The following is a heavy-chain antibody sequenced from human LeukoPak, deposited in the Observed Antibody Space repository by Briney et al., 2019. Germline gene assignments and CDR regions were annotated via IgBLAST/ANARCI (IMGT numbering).Heavy chain of an antibody. J-gene: IGHJ4*02. CDR2: IYYSGIT. D-gene: IGHD4-17*01. Sequence: SETLSLTCTVSGGSISTGGYYWTWIRQDPGKGLEWIGFIYYSGITYFNPSLKSRVFMSIDTSKNQFSLKLSSVTAADTAVYFCARAVTTSIIYYFDYWGQGTLVAVSS. CDR1: GGSISTGGYY. V-gene: IGHV4-31*03. CDR3: ARAVTTSIIYYFDY.